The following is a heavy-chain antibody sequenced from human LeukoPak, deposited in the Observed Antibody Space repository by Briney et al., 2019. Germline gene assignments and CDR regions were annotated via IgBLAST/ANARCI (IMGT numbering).Heavy chain of an antibody. D-gene: IGHD3-10*01. V-gene: IGHV3-9*01. CDR1: GFTFDDYA. CDR3: ARDGVLMNRKFYFDS. CDR2: ISWDSGSI. J-gene: IGHJ4*02. Sequence: GGSLRLSCAASGFTFDDYAMHWVRQAPGKGLEWVSGISWDSGSIGYADSVKGRFTISRDNSNNTLYLQMDSLRAEDTAVYFCARDGVLMNRKFYFDSWGQGTLVTVFS.